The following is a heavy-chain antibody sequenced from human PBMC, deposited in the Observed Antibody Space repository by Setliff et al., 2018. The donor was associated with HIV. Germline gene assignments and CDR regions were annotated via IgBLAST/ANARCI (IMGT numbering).Heavy chain of an antibody. J-gene: IGHJ5*02. CDR1: GFTFTDYA. D-gene: IGHD1-26*01. V-gene: IGHV3-23*01. CDR3: AKTAYYLDP. Sequence: GESLKISCAASGFTFTDYAMNWVRQAPGKGLEWVAGMSGSDNTTFYADSVKGRFTVSRDNSKKTLYMVMDSLRAEDTAIYYCAKTAYYLDPWGQGTLVTVSS. CDR2: MSGSDNTT.